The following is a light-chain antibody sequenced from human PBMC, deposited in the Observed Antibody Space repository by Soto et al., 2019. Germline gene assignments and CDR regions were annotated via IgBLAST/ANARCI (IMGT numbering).Light chain of an antibody. V-gene: IGLV2-14*01. CDR1: SSDVGGYNY. Sequence: QSALTQPASMSGSPGQSITISCTGTSSDVGGYNYVSWCQQHPGKAPKLMIYEVSNRPSGVSNRFSGSKSGNTASLTISGLQAEDEADYYCSSYTSSSTRVFGTGTKVTAL. CDR3: SSYTSSSTRV. J-gene: IGLJ1*01. CDR2: EVS.